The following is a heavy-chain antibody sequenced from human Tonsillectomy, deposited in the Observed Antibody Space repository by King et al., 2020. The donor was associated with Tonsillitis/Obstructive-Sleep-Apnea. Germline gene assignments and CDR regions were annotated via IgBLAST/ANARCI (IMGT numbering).Heavy chain of an antibody. D-gene: IGHD1-26*01. Sequence: VQLVESGGGLVQPGGSLRLSCAASGFTFSTYWMSWVRQTPGKGLEWVANMKQDGGEIYYVDSVKGRFTISRDNAKKSLYLQMNSLRVEDTAVYYCARDKVEGATKFDYWGQGTLVTVSS. CDR2: MKQDGGEI. J-gene: IGHJ4*02. CDR3: ARDKVEGATKFDY. V-gene: IGHV3-7*01. CDR1: GFTFSTYW.